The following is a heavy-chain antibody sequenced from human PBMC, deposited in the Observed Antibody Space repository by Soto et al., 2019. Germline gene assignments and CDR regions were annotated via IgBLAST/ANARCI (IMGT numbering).Heavy chain of an antibody. CDR2: INAGNGNT. D-gene: IGHD6-19*01. J-gene: IGHJ4*02. CDR3: ARESTQVEVAGLMSY. Sequence: QVQLVQSGAEVKKPGASVKVSCKASGYTFTSYAMHWVRQAPGQRLEWMGWINAGNGNTKYSQKFQGRVTITRDTSASTAYMELSSLRSEDTAVYYCARESTQVEVAGLMSYWGQGTLVTVSS. CDR1: GYTFTSYA. V-gene: IGHV1-3*01.